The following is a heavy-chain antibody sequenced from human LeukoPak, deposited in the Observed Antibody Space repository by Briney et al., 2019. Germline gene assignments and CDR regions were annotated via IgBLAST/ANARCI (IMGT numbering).Heavy chain of an antibody. CDR1: GCSISSSNW. CDR3: ARDRNDILTGYYYFDY. J-gene: IGHJ4*02. CDR2: IYHSGST. Sequence: SETLSLTCAVSGCSISSSNWWSWVRQPPGKGLEWIGEIYHSGSTNYNPSLKSRVTISVDKSKNQFSLKLSSVTAADTAVYYCARDRNDILTGYYYFDYWGQGTLVTVSS. D-gene: IGHD3-9*01. V-gene: IGHV4-4*02.